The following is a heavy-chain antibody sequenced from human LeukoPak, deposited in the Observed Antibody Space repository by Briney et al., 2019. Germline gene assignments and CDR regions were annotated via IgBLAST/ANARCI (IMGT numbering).Heavy chain of an antibody. CDR1: GYTFIAYY. CDR3: ASNPLGGSYSILVGGYFDY. V-gene: IGHV1-2*02. CDR2: INPNSGGT. J-gene: IGHJ4*02. Sequence: ASLKVSCKASGYTFIAYYMHWVRQAPGQGLEWMGWINPNSGGTNNAQTFQGGVTMTRDTSISTAYMELSRLRSDDTAVYYCASNPLGGSYSILVGGYFDYWGQGSLVTVSS. D-gene: IGHD1-26*01.